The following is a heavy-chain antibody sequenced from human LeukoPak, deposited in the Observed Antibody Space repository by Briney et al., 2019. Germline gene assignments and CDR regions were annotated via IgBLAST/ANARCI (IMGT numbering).Heavy chain of an antibody. Sequence: SETLSLTCTVSGGSISSGGYYWSWIRQHPGKGLEWIGYIYYSGSTYYNPSLKSRVTISVDTSKNQFSLKLSSVTAADTAVYYCARVVSAVYGDLFDYWGQGTLVTVSS. CDR1: GGSISSGGYY. V-gene: IGHV4-31*03. J-gene: IGHJ4*02. CDR3: ARVVSAVYGDLFDY. D-gene: IGHD4-17*01. CDR2: IYYSGST.